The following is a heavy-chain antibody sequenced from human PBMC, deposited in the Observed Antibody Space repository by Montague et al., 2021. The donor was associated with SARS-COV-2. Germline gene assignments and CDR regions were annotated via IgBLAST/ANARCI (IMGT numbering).Heavy chain of an antibody. J-gene: IGHJ3*02. D-gene: IGHD6-19*01. CDR3: ARQENSSGWFKPDAFDI. V-gene: IGHV4-39*01. CDR1: GGSISSSSYY. Sequence: SETLSLNCTVSGGSISSSSYYWGWIRQPPGKGLEWIGSIYYSGSTYYNPSLKSRVTISVDTSKNQFSLKLSSVTAADTAVYYCARQENSSGWFKPDAFDIWGQGTMVTVSS. CDR2: IYYSGST.